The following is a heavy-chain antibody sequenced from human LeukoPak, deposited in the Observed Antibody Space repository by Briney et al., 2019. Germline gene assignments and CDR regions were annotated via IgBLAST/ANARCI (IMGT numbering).Heavy chain of an antibody. D-gene: IGHD3-10*01. CDR3: ARARGVIPRDY. CDR1: GYTFTSYY. J-gene: IGHJ4*02. Sequence: GESLKVSCKASGYTFTSYYMHWVRQAPGQGLEWMGIINPSGGSTSYAQKFQGRVTMTRDTSTSTVYMELSSLRSEDTAVYYCARARGVIPRDYWGQGTLVTVSS. CDR2: INPSGGST. V-gene: IGHV1-46*01.